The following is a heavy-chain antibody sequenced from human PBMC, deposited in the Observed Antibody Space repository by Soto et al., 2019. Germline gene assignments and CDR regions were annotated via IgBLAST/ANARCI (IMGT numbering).Heavy chain of an antibody. D-gene: IGHD3-10*01. CDR2: ISYDGSNK. CDR3: AKGGLGELYFDY. CDR1: GFTFSSYG. V-gene: IGHV3-30*18. J-gene: IGHJ4*02. Sequence: GGSLRLSCAASGFTFSSYGMHWVRQAPGKGLEWVAVISYDGSNKYYADSVKGRFTISRDNSKNTLYLQMNSLRAEDTAVYYCAKGGLGELYFDYWGQGTLVTVSS.